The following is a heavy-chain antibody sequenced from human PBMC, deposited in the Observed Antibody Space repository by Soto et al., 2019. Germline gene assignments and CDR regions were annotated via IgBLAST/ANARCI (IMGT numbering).Heavy chain of an antibody. D-gene: IGHD2-2*01. Sequence: SETLSLTCAVYGGSFSGYYWSWIRQPPGKGLEWIGEINHSGSTNYNPSLKSRVTISVDTSKNQFSLKLSSVTAADTAVYYCARAVRIVVVPAAKFDPYGMDVWGQGTTVTVSS. CDR3: ARAVRIVVVPAAKFDPYGMDV. CDR1: GGSFSGYY. J-gene: IGHJ6*02. CDR2: INHSGST. V-gene: IGHV4-34*01.